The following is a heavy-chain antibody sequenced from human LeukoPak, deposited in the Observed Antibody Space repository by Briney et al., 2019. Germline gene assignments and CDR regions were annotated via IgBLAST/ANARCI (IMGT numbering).Heavy chain of an antibody. J-gene: IGHJ4*02. Sequence: GGSLRLSCAASGFTFSSYAMSWVRQAPGKGLEWVSAISGSGGSTYYADSEKGRFTISRDNSKNTLYLQMNSLRAEDTAVYYCAKDRSGSYRIFDYWGQGTLVTVSS. V-gene: IGHV3-23*01. CDR2: ISGSGGST. CDR1: GFTFSSYA. D-gene: IGHD1-26*01. CDR3: AKDRSGSYRIFDY.